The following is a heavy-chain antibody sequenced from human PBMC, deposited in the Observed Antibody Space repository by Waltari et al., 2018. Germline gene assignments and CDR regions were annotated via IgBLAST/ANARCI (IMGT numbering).Heavy chain of an antibody. D-gene: IGHD6-13*01. CDR3: AKRAYSSSWFWFDP. CDR2: IGDNSRST. CDR1: GFTFSTYA. Sequence: EVQLLESGGGLVQPGGSLRLSCAASGFTFSTYAMSWVRQAPGKGLEWVSAIGDNSRSTYYADSVKGRFTIARDNSKNALYLQMNSLRAEDTAVYYCAKRAYSSSWFWFDPWGQGTLVTVSS. V-gene: IGHV3-23*01. J-gene: IGHJ5*02.